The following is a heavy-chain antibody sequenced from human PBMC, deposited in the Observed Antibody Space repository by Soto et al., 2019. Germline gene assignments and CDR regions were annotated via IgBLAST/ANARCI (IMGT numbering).Heavy chain of an antibody. V-gene: IGHV3-30*18. Sequence: QVQLVESGGGVVQPGRSLRLSCAASGFTFSSYGMHWVRQAPGKGLEWVAAISYDGSNKYYADSVKGRFTISRDNSKNTLYLQMNSLRAEDTAVYYCAKDKVPVVVTAPLDYWGQGTLVTVSS. CDR3: AKDKVPVVVTAPLDY. CDR2: ISYDGSNK. CDR1: GFTFSSYG. D-gene: IGHD2-21*02. J-gene: IGHJ4*02.